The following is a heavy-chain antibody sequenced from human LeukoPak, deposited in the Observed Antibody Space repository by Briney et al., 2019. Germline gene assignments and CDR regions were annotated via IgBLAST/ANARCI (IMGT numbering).Heavy chain of an antibody. Sequence: GGSLRLSCAASGFTFNNYWMTWVRQAPGKGLEWVASINHDGSDIYYVDSVNARFTISRDNTKNSLFLQMNSLRAEDTAVYYCASVESLGYWGQGTLVIVSS. CDR3: ASVESLGY. CDR1: GFTFNNYW. J-gene: IGHJ4*02. CDR2: INHDGSDI. V-gene: IGHV3-7*01.